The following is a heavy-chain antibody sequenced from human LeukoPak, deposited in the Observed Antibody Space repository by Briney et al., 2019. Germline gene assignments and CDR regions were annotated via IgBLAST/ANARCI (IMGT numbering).Heavy chain of an antibody. D-gene: IGHD4-17*01. V-gene: IGHV3-11*06. CDR3: ARTMTTVTFYYYYGMDV. Sequence: PGRSLRLSCAASGFTFSDYYMSWIRQAPGKGLEWVSYISSSSSYTNYADSVKGRFTISRDNAKNSLYLQMNSLRAEDTAVYYCARTMTTVTFYYYYGMDVWGQGTTVTVSS. CDR1: GFTFSDYY. CDR2: ISSSSSYT. J-gene: IGHJ6*02.